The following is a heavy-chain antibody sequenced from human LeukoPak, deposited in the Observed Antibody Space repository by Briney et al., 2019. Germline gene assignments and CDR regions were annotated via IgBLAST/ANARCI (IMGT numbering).Heavy chain of an antibody. CDR3: ASPLGYCSSTSCGD. V-gene: IGHV4-39*07. J-gene: IGHJ4*02. Sequence: SETLSLTCTVSGGSISSSSYYWGWIRQPPGQGLEWIGEINHSGSTNYNPSLKSRVTISVDTSKNQFSLKLSSVTAADTAVYYCASPLGYCSSTSCGDWGQGTLVTVSS. D-gene: IGHD2-2*01. CDR1: GGSISSSSYY. CDR2: INHSGST.